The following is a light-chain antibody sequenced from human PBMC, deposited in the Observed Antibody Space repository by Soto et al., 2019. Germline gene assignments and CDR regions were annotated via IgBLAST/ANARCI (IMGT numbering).Light chain of an antibody. CDR3: QKSDSTPWT. V-gene: IGKV1-39*01. J-gene: IGKJ1*01. CDR1: QTINNY. Sequence: DIQMTQSPSSLSASVGDSVTITCRTSQTINNYLNWYQQKPGKAPKLLVYSASNLQSGVPSRFSGSGSGTNFTLTISDLQPEDFTTCYCQKSDSTPWTFGQGTKVEIK. CDR2: SAS.